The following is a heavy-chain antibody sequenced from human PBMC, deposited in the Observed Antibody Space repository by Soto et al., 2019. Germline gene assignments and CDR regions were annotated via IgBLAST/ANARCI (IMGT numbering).Heavy chain of an antibody. D-gene: IGHD3-10*01. V-gene: IGHV4-30-4*01. CDR2: IYYSGST. Sequence: SETLSLTCTVSGGSISSGDYYWSWIRQPPGKGLEWIGYIYYSGSTYYNPSLKSRVTISVDTSKNQFSLKLSSVTAADTAVYYCAITMVRGAKERRYYYYYGMDVWGQGTTVTVSS. CDR1: GGSISSGDYY. J-gene: IGHJ6*02. CDR3: AITMVRGAKERRYYYYYGMDV.